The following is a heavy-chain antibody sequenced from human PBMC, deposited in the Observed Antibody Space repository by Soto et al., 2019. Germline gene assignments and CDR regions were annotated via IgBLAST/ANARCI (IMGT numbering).Heavy chain of an antibody. D-gene: IGHD3-16*01. CDR3: ARSWVTGKGGMDV. Sequence: QVQLVQSGAEVKKPGASVKVSCKASGYTFTSYGFSWVRQAPGQGLEWMGWINAYSGNTNYAQKFQGRVTMNTDTSTSTAHMELWSLISDEPAVYYCARSWVTGKGGMDVWGQGTTVTVSS. CDR1: GYTFTSYG. CDR2: INAYSGNT. V-gene: IGHV1-18*04. J-gene: IGHJ6*02.